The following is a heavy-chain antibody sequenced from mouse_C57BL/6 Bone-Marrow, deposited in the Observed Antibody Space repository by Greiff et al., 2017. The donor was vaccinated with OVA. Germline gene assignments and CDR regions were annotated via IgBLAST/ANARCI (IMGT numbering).Heavy chain of an antibody. CDR1: GFTFSDYG. Sequence: EVQRVESGGGLVKPGGSLKLSCAASGFTFSDYGMHWVRQAPEKGLEWVAYISSGSSNIYYADTVKGRFTISRDNAKNTLFLQMTSLRSEDTAMYYCATYYYGSSFWYCDVWGTGTTVTVSS. CDR3: ATYYYGSSFWYCDV. J-gene: IGHJ1*03. V-gene: IGHV5-17*01. D-gene: IGHD1-1*01. CDR2: ISSGSSNI.